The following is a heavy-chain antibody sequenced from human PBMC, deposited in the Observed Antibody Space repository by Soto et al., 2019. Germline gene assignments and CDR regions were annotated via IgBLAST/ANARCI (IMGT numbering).Heavy chain of an antibody. CDR1: GASISSYY. J-gene: IGHJ5*02. Sequence: TSETLSLTCSVSGASISSYYWTWIRQPPGGGLEWIGYMHHTQGTNDNPSLRGRVHMSIDTSMNQFSLRLTSVTAADTAVYYCARVPFVGYFDWLDPWGHGTLVTVS. CDR3: ARVPFVGYFDWLDP. D-gene: IGHD3-9*01. V-gene: IGHV4-59*01. CDR2: MHHTQGT.